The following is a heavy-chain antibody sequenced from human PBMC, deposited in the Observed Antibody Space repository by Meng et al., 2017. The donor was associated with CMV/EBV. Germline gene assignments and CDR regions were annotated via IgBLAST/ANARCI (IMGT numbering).Heavy chain of an antibody. CDR2: ISSASSTK. D-gene: IGHD6-6*01. V-gene: IGHV3-48*04. CDR1: GFTFSDYS. CDR3: TMSDYYSSSLH. J-gene: IGHJ4*02. Sequence: GESLKISCAVSGFTFSDYSMNWVRQAPGKGLEWVSYISSASSTKYYGDSVSGRFTISRDNAKNSLYLEMNSLRGDDTAVYYCTMSDYYSSSLHWGQGTLVTVSS.